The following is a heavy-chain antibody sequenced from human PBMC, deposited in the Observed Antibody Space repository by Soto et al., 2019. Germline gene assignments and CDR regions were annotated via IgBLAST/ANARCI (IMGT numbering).Heavy chain of an antibody. J-gene: IGHJ4*02. CDR1: GFTFSSYS. Sequence: GGSLRLSCAASGFTFSSYSMNWVRQAPGKGLEWVSSISSSSSYIYYADSVKGRFTISRDNAKNSLYLQMNSLRAEDTAVYYCARVPGTPPDWPLYGDYETYFDYWGQGTLVTVSS. CDR3: ARVPGTPPDWPLYGDYETYFDY. V-gene: IGHV3-21*01. D-gene: IGHD4-17*01. CDR2: ISSSSSYI.